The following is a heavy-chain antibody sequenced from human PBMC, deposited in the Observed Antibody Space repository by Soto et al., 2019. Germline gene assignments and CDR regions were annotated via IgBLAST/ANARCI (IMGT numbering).Heavy chain of an antibody. CDR3: ASLRFLEWPDAFDI. CDR2: IDPSDSYT. CDR1: GYSFTSYW. J-gene: IGHJ3*02. V-gene: IGHV5-10-1*01. D-gene: IGHD3-3*01. Sequence: GESLKISCKGSGYSFTSYWISWVRQMPGKGLEWMGRIDPSDSYTNYRPSFQGHVTISADKSISTAYLQWSSLKASDTAMYYCASLRFLEWPDAFDIWGQGTMVTVSS.